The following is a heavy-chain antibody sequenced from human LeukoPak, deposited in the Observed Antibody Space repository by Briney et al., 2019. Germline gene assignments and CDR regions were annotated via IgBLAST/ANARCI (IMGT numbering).Heavy chain of an antibody. J-gene: IGHJ4*02. CDR3: ARDVAMVRGVDNYFDY. CDR1: GFTSSSHW. CDR2: IKQDGSEK. D-gene: IGHD3-10*01. Sequence: GGSLRLSCAASGFTSSSHWMSWVRQAPGKGLEWVANIKQDGSEKYYVDSVKGRFTISRDNAKNSLYLQMNSLRAEDTAVYYCARDVAMVRGVDNYFDYWGQGTLVTVSS. V-gene: IGHV3-7*01.